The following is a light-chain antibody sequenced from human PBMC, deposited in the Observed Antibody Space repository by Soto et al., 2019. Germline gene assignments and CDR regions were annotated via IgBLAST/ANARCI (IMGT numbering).Light chain of an antibody. CDR2: KAS. J-gene: IGKJ1*01. CDR3: QQYNSYST. V-gene: IGKV1-5*03. CDR1: QSISSW. Sequence: DIQMTQSPSTLSASVGDRVTITCRASQSISSWLAWYQQKPGKALMLLIYKASSLESGVPSRFSGSGSGTEFTLTISSLQPDGFATYYCQQYNSYSTFGQGTKVEIK.